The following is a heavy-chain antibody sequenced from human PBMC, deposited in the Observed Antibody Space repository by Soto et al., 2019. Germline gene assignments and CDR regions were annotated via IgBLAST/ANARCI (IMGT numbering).Heavy chain of an antibody. J-gene: IGHJ1*01. D-gene: IGHD1-26*01. CDR2: ISHDGSHK. V-gene: IGHV3-30*04. Sequence: QVQLVESGGGVVQPGRSLRLSCEASGFTFNSFTMHWVRQAPGKGLEWVAVISHDGSHKYTADSVKGRFTISRDDSKNTLYLQMSSLRVEDTAIYYCATWEERYFQDWGQGTLVTVSS. CDR3: ATWEERYFQD. CDR1: GFTFNSFT.